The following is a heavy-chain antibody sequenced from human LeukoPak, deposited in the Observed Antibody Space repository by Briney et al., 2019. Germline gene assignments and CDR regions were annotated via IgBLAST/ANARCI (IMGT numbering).Heavy chain of an antibody. CDR1: GFTFSSYG. CDR2: ISYDGSNK. CDR3: AKDLRPSGTKTFPPVY. D-gene: IGHD1-26*01. Sequence: HPGGSLRLSCAASGFTFSSYGMHWVRQAPGKGLEWVAVISYDGSNKYYADSVKGRFTISRDNSKNTLYLQMNSLRAEDTAVYYCAKDLRPSGTKTFPPVYWGQGTLVTVSS. V-gene: IGHV3-30*18. J-gene: IGHJ4*02.